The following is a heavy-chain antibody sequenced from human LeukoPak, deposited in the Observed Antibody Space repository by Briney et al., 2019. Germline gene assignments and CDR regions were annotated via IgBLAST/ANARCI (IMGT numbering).Heavy chain of an antibody. CDR3: ARHFLGELPDMDV. Sequence: GESLKISCKGSGYSLTSDWISWVRQMPGKGLEWMGRIDPSDSYTKYSPSFQGHVTISGDESISTAYLQWSSLKASDTAMSYCARHFLGELPDMDVWGQGTTVTVSS. CDR1: GYSLTSDW. J-gene: IGHJ6*02. V-gene: IGHV5-10-1*01. D-gene: IGHD1-26*01. CDR2: IDPSDSYT.